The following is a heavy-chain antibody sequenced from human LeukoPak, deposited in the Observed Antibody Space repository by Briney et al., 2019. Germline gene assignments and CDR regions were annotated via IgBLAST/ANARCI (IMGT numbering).Heavy chain of an antibody. CDR3: ARGPRSSGYFDY. CDR2: INHSGST. Sequence: SETLSLTCVVYGGSFSGYYWSWIRQPPGKGLEWIGEINHSGSTNYNPSLKSRVTISVDTSKNQFSLRLSSVTAADTAVYYCARGPRSSGYFDYWGQGTLVTVSS. CDR1: GGSFSGYY. D-gene: IGHD6-19*01. J-gene: IGHJ4*02. V-gene: IGHV4-34*01.